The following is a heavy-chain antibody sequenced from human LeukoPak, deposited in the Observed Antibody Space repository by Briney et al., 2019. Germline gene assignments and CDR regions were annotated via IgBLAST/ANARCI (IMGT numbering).Heavy chain of an antibody. CDR3: ARHDSSGYYYYFDY. V-gene: IGHV4-39*01. J-gene: IGHJ4*02. CDR1: GASISSSSYY. D-gene: IGHD3-22*01. Sequence: SETLSLTCTVSGASISSSSYYWGWIRQPPGKGLEWIGSIYYSGRTYYNPSLKSRVTISVDTSKNQFSLKLSSVTAADTAVFYCARHDSSGYYYYFDYWGQGTLVTVSS. CDR2: IYYSGRT.